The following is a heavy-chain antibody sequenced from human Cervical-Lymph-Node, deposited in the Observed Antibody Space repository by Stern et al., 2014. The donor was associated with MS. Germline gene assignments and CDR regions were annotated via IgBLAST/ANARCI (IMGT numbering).Heavy chain of an antibody. J-gene: IGHJ4*02. CDR2: LYYNGKS. D-gene: IGHD2-2*01. CDR3: ARVSCSSTTCYYQIDS. Sequence: QVQLVQSGPGLVKPSETLTLTCTVSGGSISADYWTWIRQPPGKGLEWLGYLYYNGKSDYNPSLKSRVTISVDTSKNQFSLKLRSVTAADTGTYYCARVSCSSTTCYYQIDSWGQGIQVTVSS. CDR1: GGSISADY. V-gene: IGHV4-59*01.